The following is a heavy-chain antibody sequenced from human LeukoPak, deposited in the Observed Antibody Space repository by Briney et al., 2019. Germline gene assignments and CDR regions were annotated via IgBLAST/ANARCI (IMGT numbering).Heavy chain of an antibody. D-gene: IGHD3-10*01. J-gene: IGHJ4*02. CDR3: SAHYGPGPV. CDR2: IHPNGRDT. CDR1: GYTFIDHH. Sequence: ASVKVSCRASGYTFIDHHILWVRQAPGQGLEWMGWIHPNGRDTQYAQKFQDRMTMTTDTSITTAYMELHSVTSDDTAVYYCSAHYGPGPVWGQGALITASS. V-gene: IGHV1-2*02.